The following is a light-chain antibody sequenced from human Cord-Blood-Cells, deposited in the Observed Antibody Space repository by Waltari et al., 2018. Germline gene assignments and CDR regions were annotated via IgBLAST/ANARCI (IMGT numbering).Light chain of an antibody. CDR3: QQSYSTPPA. CDR2: AAS. CDR1: QSISSY. J-gene: IGKJ1*01. V-gene: IGKV1-39*01. Sequence: DIQITPSPSSLSPSVGDRVTINCRASQSISSYFNWYQQKPGKAPKLLIYAASSLQSGVPSSFSGSVSGTDFTLTISSLQPEDFATYYCQQSYSTPPAFGQGTKVEIK.